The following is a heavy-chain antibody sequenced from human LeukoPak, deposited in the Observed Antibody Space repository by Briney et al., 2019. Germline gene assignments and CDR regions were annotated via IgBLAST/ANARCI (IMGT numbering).Heavy chain of an antibody. CDR2: IHTSGST. CDR1: GVSISSYY. Sequence: SETLSLTCNVSGVSISSYYWSWIRQPAGKGLEWIGRIHTSGSTNYNPSLKSRVTISVDRSKNQFSLKLNSVTAADTAVYYCARGVVAAAGRTFDFWGQGTLVTVSS. V-gene: IGHV4-4*07. CDR3: ARGVVAAAGRTFDF. D-gene: IGHD6-13*01. J-gene: IGHJ4*02.